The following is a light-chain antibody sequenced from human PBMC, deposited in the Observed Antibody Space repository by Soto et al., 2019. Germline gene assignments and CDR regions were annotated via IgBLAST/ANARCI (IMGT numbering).Light chain of an antibody. CDR3: QQYNSYST. Sequence: DIQMTQSPSTLSASVGDRVTITCRASQSVTTWLAWYQQKPGKAPKLLLYKASSFESGVPSRFSGSGSGTEFTLTISSLQPDDFATYYYQQYNSYSTFGQGTKVEIK. CDR2: KAS. CDR1: QSVTTW. V-gene: IGKV1-5*03. J-gene: IGKJ1*01.